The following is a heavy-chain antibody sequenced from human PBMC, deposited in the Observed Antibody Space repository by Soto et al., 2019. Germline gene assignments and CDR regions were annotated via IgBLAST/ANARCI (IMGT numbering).Heavy chain of an antibody. J-gene: IGHJ6*02. D-gene: IGHD3-10*01. Sequence: ASVKVSCKASGDTFTSYYMHWVRQAPGQGLEWMGIINPSGGSTSYAQKFQGRVTMTRDTSTSTVYMELSSLRSEDTAVYYCARDLGLGGSGSYSLIPYYYYYYGMDVWGQGTTVTVSS. CDR2: INPSGGST. CDR3: ARDLGLGGSGSYSLIPYYYYYYGMDV. V-gene: IGHV1-46*01. CDR1: GDTFTSYY.